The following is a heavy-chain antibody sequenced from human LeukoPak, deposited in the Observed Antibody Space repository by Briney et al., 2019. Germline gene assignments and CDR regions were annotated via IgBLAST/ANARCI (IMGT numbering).Heavy chain of an antibody. Sequence: SETLSLTCTVSGGSISNSDYYWGWIRQPPGKGLEWIGSIYYTGSTYYNPSLKSRVTISVDTAKIQFSMKLNSVPAADTAVYYCASQKYSSWYLGFAYWGQGALVTVSS. J-gene: IGHJ4*02. CDR2: IYYTGST. CDR1: GGSISNSDYY. CDR3: ASQKYSSWYLGFAY. D-gene: IGHD6-13*01. V-gene: IGHV4-39*01.